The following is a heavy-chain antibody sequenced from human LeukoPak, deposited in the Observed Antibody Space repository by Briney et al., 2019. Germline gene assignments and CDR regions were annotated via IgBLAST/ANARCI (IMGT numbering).Heavy chain of an antibody. CDR2: ISSSGSTI. Sequence: GGSLRLSCAASGFTFSSYEMNWVRQAPGKGLEWVSYISSSGSTIYYADSVKGRFTISRDNAKNSLYLQMNSLRAEDTAVYYCARDLADGTLYWGQGTLVTVSS. CDR1: GFTFSSYE. J-gene: IGHJ4*02. V-gene: IGHV3-48*03. CDR3: ARDLADGTLY. D-gene: IGHD6-19*01.